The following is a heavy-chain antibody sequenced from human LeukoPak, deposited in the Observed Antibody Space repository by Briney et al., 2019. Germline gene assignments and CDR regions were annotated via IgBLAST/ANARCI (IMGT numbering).Heavy chain of an antibody. D-gene: IGHD6-13*01. CDR3: ARGGVFAAASDI. CDR2: INPNSGGT. CDR1: GYTFTGYD. V-gene: IGHV1-2*02. J-gene: IGHJ3*02. Sequence: GASVKVSCKASGYTFTGYDMHWVGQSPGQGLGGMGGINPNSGGTNFAQKFQGRVTMTRDTSITPASMELSRLRSDDTAVYYCARGGVFAAASDIWGQGTMLTVSS.